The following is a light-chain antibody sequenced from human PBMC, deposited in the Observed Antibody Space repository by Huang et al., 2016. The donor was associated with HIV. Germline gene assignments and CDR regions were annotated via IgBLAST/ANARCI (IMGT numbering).Light chain of an antibody. Sequence: DIQMTQSPSTLSASVGDRVTITCRASQSIGRWLAWYQQKPGKAPKLLIHQASDLEYGVPSRFSGGGSGTEFTLTISSLQPDDFATYYCQQYSGYSGTFGPGTKVEMK. J-gene: IGKJ1*01. V-gene: IGKV1-5*03. CDR1: QSIGRW. CDR3: QQYSGYSGT. CDR2: QAS.